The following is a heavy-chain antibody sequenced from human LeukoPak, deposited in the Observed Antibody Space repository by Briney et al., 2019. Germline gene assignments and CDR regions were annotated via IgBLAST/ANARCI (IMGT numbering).Heavy chain of an antibody. D-gene: IGHD6-25*01. Sequence: SVKVSCKASGGTFSSYAISWVRQAPGQGLEWMGGIIPIFGTANYAQKFQGRVRITADKSTSTAYMELSSLRSEDTAVYYCANAAEPGYFDYWGQGTLVTVSS. CDR2: IIPIFGTA. V-gene: IGHV1-69*06. CDR3: ANAAEPGYFDY. CDR1: GGTFSSYA. J-gene: IGHJ4*02.